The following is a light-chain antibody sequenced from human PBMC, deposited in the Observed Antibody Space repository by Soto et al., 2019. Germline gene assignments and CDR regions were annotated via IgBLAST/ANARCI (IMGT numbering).Light chain of an antibody. CDR3: AAWDDRRNGYV. CDR2: SNT. CDR1: SPNIGSNT. V-gene: IGLV1-44*01. J-gene: IGLJ1*01. Sequence: QSVLTQPPSASGTPGQRVTISCSGSSPNIGSNTVNWYQQLPGTAPKLLIYSNTQRTSGVPDRFSGSMSGPSASLAISGLQSEDEADYYCAAWDDRRNGYVFGTGTKVTIL.